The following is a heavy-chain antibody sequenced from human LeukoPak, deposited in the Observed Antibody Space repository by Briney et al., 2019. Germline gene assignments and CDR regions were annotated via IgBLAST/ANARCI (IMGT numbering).Heavy chain of an antibody. CDR3: ARLVRYFDYLLELKSSSAGYYYYMDV. J-gene: IGHJ6*03. Sequence: PSETLSLTCTVSGDSITSSYWSWIRQPPGKGLEWIGYIYHSGTTNYNPSLKSRVTMLVDTSKNQFSLKLSSVTAADTAVYYCARLVRYFDYLLELKSSSAGYYYYMDVWGKGTTVTISS. CDR2: IYHSGTT. V-gene: IGHV4-59*01. D-gene: IGHD3-9*01. CDR1: GDSITSSY.